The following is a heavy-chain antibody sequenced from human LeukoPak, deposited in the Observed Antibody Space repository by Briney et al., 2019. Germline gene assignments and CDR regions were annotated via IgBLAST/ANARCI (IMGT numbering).Heavy chain of an antibody. V-gene: IGHV4-59*12. CDR3: ARDCSSSSCYLDY. Sequence: SETLSLTCTVSGGSISSYYWSWIRQPPGKGLEWIGYIYYSGSTNYNPSLKSRVTISVDTSKNQFSLKLNSVTAADTAVYYCARDCSSSSCYLDYWGQGTLVTDSS. J-gene: IGHJ4*02. CDR1: GGSISSYY. D-gene: IGHD2-2*01. CDR2: IYYSGST.